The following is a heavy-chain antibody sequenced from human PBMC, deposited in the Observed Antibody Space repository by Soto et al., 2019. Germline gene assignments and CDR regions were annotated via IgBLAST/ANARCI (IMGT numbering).Heavy chain of an antibody. CDR2: IHYTGRT. CDR3: ARDQTTTTVPFYYCGMDV. J-gene: IGHJ6*04. Sequence: SETLSLTCTVSGGSIIPYYWNWIRQTPGKGLEWIANIHYTGRTNYNPPLKSRVTISLETSKNQLSLKLSSVTAADTAVYYCARDQTTTTVPFYYCGMDVWDKGTSVTVSS. CDR1: GGSIIPYY. D-gene: IGHD4-17*01. V-gene: IGHV4-59*01.